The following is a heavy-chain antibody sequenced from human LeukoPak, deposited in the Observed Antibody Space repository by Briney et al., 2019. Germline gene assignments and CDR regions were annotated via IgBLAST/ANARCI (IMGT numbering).Heavy chain of an antibody. D-gene: IGHD2-15*01. CDR2: ISGSGGST. J-gene: IGHJ4*02. CDR3: ASPGFVVVVAAQWAFDY. Sequence: PGGSLRLSCAASGFTFSSYAMSWVRQAPGKGLEWVSAISGSGGSTYYADYVKGRFTISRDNSKNTLCLQMNSLRAEDTAVYYCASPGFVVVVAAQWAFDYWGQGTLVTVSS. V-gene: IGHV3-23*01. CDR1: GFTFSSYA.